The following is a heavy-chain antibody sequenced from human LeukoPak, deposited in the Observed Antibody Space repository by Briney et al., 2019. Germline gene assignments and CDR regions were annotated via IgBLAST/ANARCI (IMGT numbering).Heavy chain of an antibody. CDR2: ISYDGSNK. CDR3: ARDSLIACSRTSGYYDF. Sequence: GGSLRLSCAASGFTFSSYAMHWVRQAPGKGLEWVAVISYDGSNKYYADSVKGRFTISRDNSKNTLYLQMNSLRAEDTAVYYCARDSLIACSRTSGYYDFWGQGTLVTVSS. V-gene: IGHV3-30*04. J-gene: IGHJ4*02. CDR1: GFTFSSYA. D-gene: IGHD2-2*01.